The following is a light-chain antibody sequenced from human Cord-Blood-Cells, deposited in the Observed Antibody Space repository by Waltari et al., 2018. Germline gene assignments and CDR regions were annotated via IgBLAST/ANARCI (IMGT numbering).Light chain of an antibody. Sequence: DIVMTQSPDSLAVSLGERATINCKSSQSVLYSSNNKNYLAWYQQKPGQPPKLLIYWASTRESGVPDRFSGSGSGIDFTLTISSLQAEDVEVYYCQQYYSTPRTFGQGTKVEIK. CDR2: WAS. V-gene: IGKV4-1*01. CDR3: QQYYSTPRT. CDR1: QSVLYSSNNKNY. J-gene: IGKJ1*01.